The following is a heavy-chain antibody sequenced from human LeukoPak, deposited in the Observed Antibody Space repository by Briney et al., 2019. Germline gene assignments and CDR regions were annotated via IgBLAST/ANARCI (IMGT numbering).Heavy chain of an antibody. Sequence: PSETLSLTCVVSAYSISRGYSWGWFRQPPGKGLEWIGSIFHTGRTYYNPSLMGRVTLSVDTSKNQFSLRLMSVTAADTAVYYCARSQANEGMGYWGQGALVTVSS. V-gene: IGHV4-38-2*01. J-gene: IGHJ4*02. CDR1: AYSISRGYS. CDR2: IFHTGRT. D-gene: IGHD3-10*01. CDR3: ARSQANEGMGY.